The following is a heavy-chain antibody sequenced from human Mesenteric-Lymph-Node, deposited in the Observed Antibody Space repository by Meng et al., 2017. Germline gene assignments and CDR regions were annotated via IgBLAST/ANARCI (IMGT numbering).Heavy chain of an antibody. CDR2: TSYDGSNE. CDR3: AGERGEWLRSSLDY. CDR1: GFTFSTHS. Sequence: GESLKISCVASGFTFSTHSMHWVRQAPGKGLEWVAVTSYDGSNEYYADSVKGRFTISRDNSKNTVYLQINSLRGDDTAVYYCAGERGEWLRSSLDYWGQGTVVTVSS. D-gene: IGHD5-12*01. V-gene: IGHV3-30*04. J-gene: IGHJ4*02.